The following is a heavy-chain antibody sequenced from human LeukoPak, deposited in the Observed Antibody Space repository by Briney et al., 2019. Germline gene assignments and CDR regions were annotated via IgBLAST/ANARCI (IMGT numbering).Heavy chain of an antibody. CDR1: GGTFSSYA. J-gene: IGHJ4*02. Sequence: ASVKVSCKASGGTFSSYAISWVRQAPGQGLEWMGIINPSGGSTSYAQKFQGRVTMTRDTSTSTVYMELSSLRSEDTAVYYCAREIQRLLLAFVDAAYFDYWGQGTLVTVSS. D-gene: IGHD5-12*01. V-gene: IGHV1-46*01. CDR3: AREIQRLLLAFVDAAYFDY. CDR2: INPSGGST.